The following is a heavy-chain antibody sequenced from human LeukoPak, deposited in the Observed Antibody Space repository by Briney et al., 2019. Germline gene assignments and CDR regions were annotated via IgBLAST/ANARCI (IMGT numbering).Heavy chain of an antibody. D-gene: IGHD4-17*01. CDR1: GFTVSSNY. CDR3: ARDIGDGDYGDNYYYGMDV. Sequence: GGSLRLSCAASGFTVSSNYMSWVRQAPGKGLEWVSVIYSGGSTYYADSVKGRFTISRDNSKNTLYPQMNSLRAEDTAVYYCARDIGDGDYGDNYYYGMDVWGQGTTVTVSS. J-gene: IGHJ6*02. V-gene: IGHV3-66*01. CDR2: IYSGGST.